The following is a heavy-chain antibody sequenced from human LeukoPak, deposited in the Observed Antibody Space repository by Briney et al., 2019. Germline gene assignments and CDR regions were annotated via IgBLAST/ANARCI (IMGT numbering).Heavy chain of an antibody. Sequence: PGGSLRLSCAASGFTFSSYAMSWVRQAPGKGLEWVANIKQDGSEKYYVDSVKGRFTISRDSAKNSLYLQMNSLRAEDTAVYYCAREARSGGFDYWGQGTLVTVSS. D-gene: IGHD2-15*01. V-gene: IGHV3-7*03. CDR2: IKQDGSEK. CDR3: AREARSGGFDY. J-gene: IGHJ4*02. CDR1: GFTFSSYA.